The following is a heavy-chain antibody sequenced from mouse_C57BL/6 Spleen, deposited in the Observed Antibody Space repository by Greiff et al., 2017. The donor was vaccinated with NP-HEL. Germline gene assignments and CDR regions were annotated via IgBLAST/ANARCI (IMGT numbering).Heavy chain of an antibody. V-gene: IGHV1-64*01. Sequence: VKLQQPGAELVKPGASVKLSCKASGYTFTSYWMHWVKQRPGQGLEWIGMIHPNSGSTNYNEKFKSKATLTVDKSSSTAYMQLSSLTSEDSAVYYCARSDSPYYFDYWGRGTTLTVSS. D-gene: IGHD2-12*01. CDR2: IHPNSGST. J-gene: IGHJ2*01. CDR1: GYTFTSYW. CDR3: ARSDSPYYFDY.